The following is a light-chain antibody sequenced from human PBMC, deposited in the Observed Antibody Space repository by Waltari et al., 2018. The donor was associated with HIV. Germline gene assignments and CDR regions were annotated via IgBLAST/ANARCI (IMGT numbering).Light chain of an antibody. Sequence: AIQLTQSPSSLSASVAARVTITCRASQGISSALAWFRQTPGKTPKLLIYDASSLESGVPSRGSGSGSGADFTLTVRSLQPEDFASYYGQQFNTYPITFGKGTRLEIK. CDR2: DAS. V-gene: IGKV1-13*02. J-gene: IGKJ5*01. CDR1: QGISSA. CDR3: QQFNTYPIT.